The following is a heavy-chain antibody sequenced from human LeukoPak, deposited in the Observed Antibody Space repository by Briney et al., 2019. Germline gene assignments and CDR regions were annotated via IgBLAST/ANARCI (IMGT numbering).Heavy chain of an antibody. CDR2: IKQDGSER. D-gene: IGHD3-3*01. CDR3: ARVPVKYYDFWSGYANEYYFDY. V-gene: IGHV3-7*01. J-gene: IGHJ4*02. CDR1: GFTFSSYW. Sequence: GGSLRLSCAASGFTFSSYWMSWVRQAPGKGLEWVANIKQDGSERYYVDSVKGRFTISRDNAKNSLYLQMNSLRAEDTAVYYCARVPVKYYDFWSGYANEYYFDYWGQGTLVTVSS.